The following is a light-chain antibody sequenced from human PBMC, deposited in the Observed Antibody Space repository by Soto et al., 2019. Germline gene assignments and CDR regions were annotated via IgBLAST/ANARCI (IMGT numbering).Light chain of an antibody. Sequence: DIQMTQSPSTLSASVGDRVTITCRASQSISSWLAWYQQIPGKAPKLLIYKASSLQSGVPSRFSGSGSETEFTLTITGLQPDDFATYYCQQHGQWPITFGQGTRLEIK. CDR2: KAS. CDR3: QQHGQWPIT. J-gene: IGKJ5*01. CDR1: QSISSW. V-gene: IGKV1-5*03.